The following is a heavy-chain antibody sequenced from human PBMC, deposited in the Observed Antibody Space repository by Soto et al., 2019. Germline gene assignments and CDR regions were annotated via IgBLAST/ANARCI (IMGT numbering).Heavy chain of an antibody. D-gene: IGHD4-17*01. J-gene: IGHJ4*02. Sequence: GGSLRLSCAASGFTFSSYSMNWVRQAPGKGLEWVSYISSSSSTIYYADSVKGRFTISRDNAKNSLYLQMNSLRAEDTAVYYCARDLPTAYGDYYDYWGQGTLVTVSS. CDR3: ARDLPTAYGDYYDY. CDR1: GFTFSSYS. CDR2: ISSSSSTI. V-gene: IGHV3-48*01.